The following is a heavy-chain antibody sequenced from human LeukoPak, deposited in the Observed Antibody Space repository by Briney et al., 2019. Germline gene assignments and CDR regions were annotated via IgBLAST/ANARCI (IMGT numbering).Heavy chain of an antibody. Sequence: GGSLRLSCAASGFTFSGFSMSWVRQSPTKGLEWVANIKQDGSERYYVDSVKGRFTISRDNAKNSLSLQMNNLRVEDTAVYFCARAGSHWHYVYWGQGTVVTVSS. V-gene: IGHV3-7*01. CDR2: IKQDGSER. J-gene: IGHJ4*02. CDR3: ARAGSHWHYVY. CDR1: GFTFSGFS. D-gene: IGHD3-10*01.